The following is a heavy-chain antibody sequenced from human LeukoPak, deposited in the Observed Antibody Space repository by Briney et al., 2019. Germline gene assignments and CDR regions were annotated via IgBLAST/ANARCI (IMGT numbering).Heavy chain of an antibody. J-gene: IGHJ4*02. CDR2: IYYSGST. D-gene: IGHD3-10*01. V-gene: IGHV4-39*07. CDR3: ARVTYDFGEAFDY. Sequence: PSETLSLTCTVSGGSISSSSYYWGWIRQPPGKGLEWIGSIYYSGSTYYNPSLKSRVTISVDKSKNQFSLKLSSVTAADTAVYYCARVTYDFGEAFDYWGQGTLVTVSS. CDR1: GGSISSSSYY.